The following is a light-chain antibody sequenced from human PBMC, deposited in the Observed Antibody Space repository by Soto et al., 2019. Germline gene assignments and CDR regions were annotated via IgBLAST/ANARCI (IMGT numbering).Light chain of an antibody. Sequence: EIVLTQSPGTLSLSPGGRATLSCRASQSVYSSFLAWYQQKPGQAPRLLLYGASSRATGIPDRFSGSGSGRDFSLTINRLEPEDSAVYYCQQYGTSPPITFGQGTRLEIK. CDR2: GAS. CDR3: QQYGTSPPIT. V-gene: IGKV3-20*01. J-gene: IGKJ5*01. CDR1: QSVYSSF.